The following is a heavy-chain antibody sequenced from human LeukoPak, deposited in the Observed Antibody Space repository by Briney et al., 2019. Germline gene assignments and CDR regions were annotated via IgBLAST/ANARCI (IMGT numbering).Heavy chain of an antibody. CDR3: ASGYSSSGANWFDP. D-gene: IGHD6-6*01. Sequence: GGSLRLSCAASGFTFSSYWMSWVRQAPGKGLEWVANIKQDGSEKYYVDSVKGRFTISRDNAKNSLYLQMNSLRAEDTAVYYCASGYSSSGANWFDPWGQGTLVTVSS. CDR2: IKQDGSEK. J-gene: IGHJ5*02. CDR1: GFTFSSYW. V-gene: IGHV3-7*03.